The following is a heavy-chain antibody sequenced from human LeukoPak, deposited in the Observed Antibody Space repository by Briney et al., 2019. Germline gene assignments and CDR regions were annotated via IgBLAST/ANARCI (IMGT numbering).Heavy chain of an antibody. CDR2: IRYDGSNK. J-gene: IGHJ6*02. CDR1: GFTFSGYG. Sequence: PGGSLRLSCAASGFTFSGYGMHWVRQAPGKGLEWVAFIRYDGSNKYYADSVKGRFTISRDNPKNTLYLQMNSLRAEDTAVYYCAKAPNYYGSGSYYTLYYYYGMDVWGQGTTVTVSS. V-gene: IGHV3-30*02. D-gene: IGHD3-10*01. CDR3: AKAPNYYGSGSYYTLYYYYGMDV.